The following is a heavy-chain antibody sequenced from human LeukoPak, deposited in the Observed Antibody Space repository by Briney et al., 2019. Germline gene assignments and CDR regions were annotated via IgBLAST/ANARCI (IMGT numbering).Heavy chain of an antibody. CDR1: GGSISSSSYY. D-gene: IGHD1-1*01. CDR2: IYHSGST. CDR3: ARGETGTTWDY. J-gene: IGHJ4*02. Sequence: PSETLSLTCTVSGGSISSSSYYWGWIRQPPGKGLEWIGEIYHSGSTNYNPSLKSRVTISVDKSKNQFSLKLSSVTAADTAVYYCARGETGTTWDYWGQGTLVTVSS. V-gene: IGHV4-39*07.